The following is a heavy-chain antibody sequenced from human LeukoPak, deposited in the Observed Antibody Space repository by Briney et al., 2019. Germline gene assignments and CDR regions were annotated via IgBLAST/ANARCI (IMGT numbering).Heavy chain of an antibody. CDR2: ISWNSGSI. CDR1: GFTFDDYA. Sequence: PGRSLRLSCAASGFTFDDYAMHWVRQAPGKGLEWVSGISWNSGSIGYADSVKGRFTISRDNAKNSLYLQMNSLSAEDTALYYCAKDIGSGWFYGMDVWGQGTTVTVSS. D-gene: IGHD6-19*01. CDR3: AKDIGSGWFYGMDV. V-gene: IGHV3-9*01. J-gene: IGHJ6*02.